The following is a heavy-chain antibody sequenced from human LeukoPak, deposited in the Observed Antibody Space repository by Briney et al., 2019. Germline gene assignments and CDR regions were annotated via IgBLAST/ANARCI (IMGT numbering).Heavy chain of an antibody. D-gene: IGHD4-11*01. Sequence: GGSLRLSCAASGFTFSNYNMNWVRQAPGKGLEWVSFISSGGSYIYYTDSVKGRFTISRDNAKNTLYLQMNSLRAEDTAVYYCARGDSTVTTFDYWGQGTLVTVSS. V-gene: IGHV3-21*01. CDR3: ARGDSTVTTFDY. CDR1: GFTFSNYN. J-gene: IGHJ4*02. CDR2: ISSGGSYI.